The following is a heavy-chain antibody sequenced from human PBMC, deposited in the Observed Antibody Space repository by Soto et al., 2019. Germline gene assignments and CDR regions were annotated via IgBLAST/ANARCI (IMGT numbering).Heavy chain of an antibody. V-gene: IGHV3-21*01. Sequence: EVQLVESGGGLVKPGGSLRLSCAASGFTFSSYSMNWVRQAPGKGLEWVSSISSSSSYIYYADSVKGRFTISRDNAKNSLYQQMNSLRDEDTAVYYCARERPAWTADYPRFYYYYGMDFWGQGTTVTVSS. CDR2: ISSSSSYI. CDR1: GFTFSSYS. J-gene: IGHJ6*02. CDR3: ARERPAWTADYPRFYYYYGMDF. D-gene: IGHD4-17*01.